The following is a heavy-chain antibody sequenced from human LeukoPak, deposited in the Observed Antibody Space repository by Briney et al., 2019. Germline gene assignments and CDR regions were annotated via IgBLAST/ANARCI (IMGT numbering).Heavy chain of an antibody. D-gene: IGHD5-18*01. CDR1: GYTFTGYY. J-gene: IGHJ4*02. V-gene: IGHV1-46*01. CDR2: INPSGGST. Sequence: ASVKVSCKASGYTFTGYYMHWVRQAPGQGLEWMGIINPSGGSTSYAQKFQGRVTMTRDTSTSTVYMELSSLRSEDTAVYYCARVDTAMVPIAWGQGTLVTVSS. CDR3: ARVDTAMVPIA.